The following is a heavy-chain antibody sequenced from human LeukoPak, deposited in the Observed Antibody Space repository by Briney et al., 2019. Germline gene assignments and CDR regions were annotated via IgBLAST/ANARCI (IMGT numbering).Heavy chain of an antibody. CDR3: AKDWMSTIINYFDY. CDR1: GFAFSNYA. J-gene: IGHJ4*02. D-gene: IGHD5-12*01. V-gene: IGHV3-23*01. Sequence: TGGSLRLSCVASGFAFSNYAMSWVRQTPGKGLEWVSSISGSGGSTYYADSVKGRFTISRDNSKNILYLQMNSLRAEDTAVYYCAKDWMSTIINYFDYWGQGTLVTVSS. CDR2: ISGSGGST.